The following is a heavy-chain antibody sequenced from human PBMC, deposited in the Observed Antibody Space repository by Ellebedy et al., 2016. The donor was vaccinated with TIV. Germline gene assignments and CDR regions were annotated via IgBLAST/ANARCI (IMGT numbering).Heavy chain of an antibody. D-gene: IGHD3-10*01. V-gene: IGHV3-11*01. CDR3: ARLPYYGSGRSTLDV. J-gene: IGHJ6*04. CDR2: ISDSGSTI. CDR1: GFTFSDYY. Sequence: GGSLRLSXVVSGFTFSDYYMSWFRQAPGKGLEWLAYISDSGSTIYYADSVKGRITVSRDNAKNSLYLQMNSLRAEDTAIYYCARLPYYGSGRSTLDVWGKGTTVTVSS.